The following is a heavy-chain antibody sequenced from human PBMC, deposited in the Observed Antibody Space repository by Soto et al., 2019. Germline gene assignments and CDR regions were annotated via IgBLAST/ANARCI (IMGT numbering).Heavy chain of an antibody. D-gene: IGHD3-22*01. V-gene: IGHV3-30*18. CDR2: ISYDGSNK. J-gene: IGHJ6*02. CDR3: AKAYYYDSSVAFYYYYYGMDV. Sequence: GGSLRLSCAASGFTFSSYGMHWVRQAPGKGLEWVAVISYDGSNKYYADSVKGRFTISRDNSKNTLYLQMNSLGAEDTAVYYCAKAYYYDSSVAFYYYYYGMDVWGQGTTVTVSS. CDR1: GFTFSSYG.